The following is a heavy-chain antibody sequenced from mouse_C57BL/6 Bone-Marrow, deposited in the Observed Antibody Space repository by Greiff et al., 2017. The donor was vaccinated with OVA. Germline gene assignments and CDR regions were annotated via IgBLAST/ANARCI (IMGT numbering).Heavy chain of an antibody. D-gene: IGHD2-13*01. Sequence: VQLVESGAELVRPGTSVKVSCKASGYAFTNYLIEWVKQRPGQGLEWIGVINPGSGGTNYNEKFKGKATLTADKSSSTAYMQLSSLTSEDSAVYFCARSLTTRAMDYWGQGTSVTVSS. CDR1: GYAFTNYL. V-gene: IGHV1-54*01. CDR2: INPGSGGT. CDR3: ARSLTTRAMDY. J-gene: IGHJ4*01.